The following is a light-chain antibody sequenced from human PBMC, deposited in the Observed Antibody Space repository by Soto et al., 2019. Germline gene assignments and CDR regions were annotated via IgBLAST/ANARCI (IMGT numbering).Light chain of an antibody. CDR2: DVS. Sequence: ELVLTQSPATLSLSPGERAPLSCRASQSVDNNLAWYQQKPCQAPRPLIDDVSNRYTGTPARFSGSGSWTDFTLSISSRETEDFAVYYCKQPLILPQFIFRPVTKADIK. J-gene: IGKJ3*01. CDR1: QSVDNN. V-gene: IGKV3-11*01. CDR3: KQPLILPQFI.